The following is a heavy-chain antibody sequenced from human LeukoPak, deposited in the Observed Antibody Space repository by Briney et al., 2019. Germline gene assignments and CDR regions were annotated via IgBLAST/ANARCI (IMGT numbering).Heavy chain of an antibody. J-gene: IGHJ4*02. D-gene: IGHD3-16*01. CDR2: IRQDGSEK. V-gene: IGHV3-7*01. Sequence: GGSLRLSCAASGLSLSSYWMSWVRQAPGKGLEWVANIRQDGSEKYYVDSVKDRFTISRDNAKNSLYLQMNRLRPKDTAVYYCARDHGRAELWSDYWGQGTLVTVSS. CDR3: ARDHGRAELWSDY. CDR1: GLSLSSYW.